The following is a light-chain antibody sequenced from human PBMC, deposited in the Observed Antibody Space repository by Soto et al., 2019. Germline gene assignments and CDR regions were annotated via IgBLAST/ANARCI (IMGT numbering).Light chain of an antibody. CDR3: SSYTPRARV. CDR1: SSDVGGYNY. Sequence: QSVLTQPASVSGSPGQSITISCTGTSSDVGGYNYVSWYQQHPGKAPKLMIYEVSNRPSGVSNRFSGSKSGNTASLTISGLQAEDEADYYCSSYTPRARVFGTGTKLTVL. V-gene: IGLV2-14*01. CDR2: EVS. J-gene: IGLJ1*01.